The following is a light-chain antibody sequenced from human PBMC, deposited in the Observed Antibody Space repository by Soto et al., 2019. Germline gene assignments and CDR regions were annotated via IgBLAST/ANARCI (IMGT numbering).Light chain of an antibody. CDR2: AAS. Sequence: DIQMTQSPSSLSASVGDRVTITCRASQSISSYLNWYQQKPGIAPKLLIYAASSLQSGVPSRFSGSGSGTDFTLTISSLQPDDFATYYCQQSYSTARTFGQGTKLEIK. CDR3: QQSYSTART. CDR1: QSISSY. V-gene: IGKV1-39*01. J-gene: IGKJ2*01.